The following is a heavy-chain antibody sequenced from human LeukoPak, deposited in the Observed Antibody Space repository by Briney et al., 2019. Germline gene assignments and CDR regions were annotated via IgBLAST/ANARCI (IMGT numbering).Heavy chain of an antibody. V-gene: IGHV3-48*03. CDR3: ARVGLQYNWFDP. Sequence: QAGGSLRLSCAASGFTFSSYEMNWVRQAPGKGLEWASYISSSGSTIYYADSVKGRFTIPRDNAKNSLYLQMNSLRAEDTAVYYCARVGLQYNWFDPWGQGTLVTVSS. CDR2: ISSSGSTI. D-gene: IGHD3-16*01. CDR1: GFTFSSYE. J-gene: IGHJ5*02.